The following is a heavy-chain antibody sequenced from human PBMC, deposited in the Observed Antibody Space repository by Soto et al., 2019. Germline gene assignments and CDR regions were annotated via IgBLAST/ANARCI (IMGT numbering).Heavy chain of an antibody. Sequence: SVKVSCKASGGTFSSYAISWVRQAPGQGLEWMGGIIPIFGTANYAQKSQGRVTITADESTSTAYMELSSLRSEDTAVYYCARDYDFWSGYYDYGMDVWGQGTTVTVSS. V-gene: IGHV1-69*13. CDR1: GGTFSSYA. J-gene: IGHJ6*02. D-gene: IGHD3-3*01. CDR2: IIPIFGTA. CDR3: ARDYDFWSGYYDYGMDV.